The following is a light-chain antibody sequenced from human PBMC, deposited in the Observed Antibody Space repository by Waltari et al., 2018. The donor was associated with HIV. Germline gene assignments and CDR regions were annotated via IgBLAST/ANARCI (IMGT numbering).Light chain of an antibody. Sequence: QSVLTQPPSVSGAPRQRVTISCTGRRSHIGPGYAVHWYQQLPGTAPKLLIHGNSNRPSGVPDRFSGSKSGTSASLAITGLQAEDEADYYCQSYDSSLSGYVFGTGTKVTVL. CDR2: GNS. J-gene: IGLJ1*01. CDR3: QSYDSSLSGYV. CDR1: RSHIGPGYA. V-gene: IGLV1-40*01.